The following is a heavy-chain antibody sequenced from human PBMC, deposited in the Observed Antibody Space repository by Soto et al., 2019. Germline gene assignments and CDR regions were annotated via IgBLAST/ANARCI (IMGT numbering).Heavy chain of an antibody. Sequence: VKVSCKVSGYTLTELSMHWVRQAPGKGLEWMGGFDPEDGETIYAQKFQGRVTMTEDTSTDTAYMELSSLRSEDTAVYYCASRYDFWSGYPDYYFDYWGQGTLVTVSS. CDR2: FDPEDGET. V-gene: IGHV1-24*01. J-gene: IGHJ4*02. CDR1: GYTLTELS. CDR3: ASRYDFWSGYPDYYFDY. D-gene: IGHD3-3*01.